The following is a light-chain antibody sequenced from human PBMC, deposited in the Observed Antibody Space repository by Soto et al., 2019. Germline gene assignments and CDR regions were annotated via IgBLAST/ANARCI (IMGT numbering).Light chain of an antibody. CDR2: DAS. CDR3: HQRSTWPFT. Sequence: EIVLTQSPATLSLSPGERATLSCRASQSISSYLAWYQQKPNQAPRLLIYDASNRATGIPAKFSGIGSGTDVTLTISSLEPEDFAVYYCHQRSTWPFTFGPGTKVDIK. J-gene: IGKJ3*01. CDR1: QSISSY. V-gene: IGKV3-11*01.